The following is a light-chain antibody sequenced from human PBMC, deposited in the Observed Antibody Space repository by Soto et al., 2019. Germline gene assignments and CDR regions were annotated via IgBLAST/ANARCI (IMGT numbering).Light chain of an antibody. Sequence: EIVLTQSPGTLSLSPGERATLSCRASQSVSSDLAWYQQKPGQAPRLLIFGASTRATSIPARFTGSRSGTEFTLTISSLQSEDFAVYYCQQYNNWPRTFGQGTKVDIK. CDR1: QSVSSD. J-gene: IGKJ1*01. CDR2: GAS. V-gene: IGKV3-15*01. CDR3: QQYNNWPRT.